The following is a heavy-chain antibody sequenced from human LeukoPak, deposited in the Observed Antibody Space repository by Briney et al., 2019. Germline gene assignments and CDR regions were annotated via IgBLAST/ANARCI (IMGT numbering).Heavy chain of an antibody. V-gene: IGHV3-43*01. D-gene: IGHD3-22*01. CDR1: GFTFDDYT. J-gene: IGHJ4*02. Sequence: GGSLRLSCAASGFTFDDYTMHWVRQAPGKGLEWVSLISWDGGSTYYADSVKGRFTISRDNSKNSLYLQMNSLRTEDTALYYCAKDGLDYYDSSGYSEYYFDYWGQGTLVTVSS. CDR3: AKDGLDYYDSSGYSEYYFDY. CDR2: ISWDGGST.